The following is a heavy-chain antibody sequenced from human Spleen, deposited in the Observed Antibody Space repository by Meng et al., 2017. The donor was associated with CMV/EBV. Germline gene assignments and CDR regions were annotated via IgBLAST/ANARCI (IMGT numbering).Heavy chain of an antibody. CDR3: AREPGSNTRFDS. CDR1: GYIFTSYA. J-gene: IGHJ4*02. Sequence: QVQLVQSGAEVKKPGASVKVSCKASGYIFTSYAIQWVRQAPGQRLEWMGWINAGNGNTKYSQNFQGKVTITRDTSASTAYMELSGLKPEDTAVFYCAREPGSNTRFDSWGQGTLVTVSS. CDR2: INAGNGNT. V-gene: IGHV1-3*01. D-gene: IGHD1-14*01.